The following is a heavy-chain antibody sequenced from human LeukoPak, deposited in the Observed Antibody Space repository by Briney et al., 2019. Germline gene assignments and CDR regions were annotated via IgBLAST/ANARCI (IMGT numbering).Heavy chain of an antibody. J-gene: IGHJ4*02. CDR3: ARASRRALDCGGDCYLNY. CDR2: IKQDGSEE. V-gene: IGHV3-7*01. D-gene: IGHD2-21*02. CDR1: GFTFSSYW. Sequence: GGSLRLSCAASGFTFSSYWMSWVRQAPGKGLEWVANIKQDGSEEYYVDSVKGRFTISRDNAKNSLYLQMHSLRAEDTAVYYCARASRRALDCGGDCYLNYWGQGTLVTVSS.